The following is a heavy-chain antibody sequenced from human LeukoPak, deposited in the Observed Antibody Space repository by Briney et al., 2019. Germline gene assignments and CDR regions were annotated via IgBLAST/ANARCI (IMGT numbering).Heavy chain of an antibody. D-gene: IGHD3-3*01. J-gene: IGHJ3*02. V-gene: IGHV1-2*04. CDR1: GYTFTGYY. CDR2: INPNSGGT. CDR3: ASSVYDFWMGDTTTNAFDI. Sequence: ASVKVSCKASGYTFTGYYMHWVRQAPGQGLEWMGWINPNSGGTNYAQKFQGWVTMTRDTSISTAYMELSRLRSDDTAVYYCASSVYDFWMGDTTTNAFDIWGQGTMVTVSS.